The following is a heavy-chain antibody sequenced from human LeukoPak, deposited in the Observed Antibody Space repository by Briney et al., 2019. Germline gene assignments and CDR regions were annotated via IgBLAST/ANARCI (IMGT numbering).Heavy chain of an antibody. J-gene: IGHJ5*02. Sequence: ASVKVSCKASGYTFTGYYMHWVRQAPGQGLEWMGWINPNSGGTNYAQKLQGRVTVTTDTSTSTAYMELRSLRSDDTAVYYCARDRNDYGDYDWFEPWGQGTLVTVSS. D-gene: IGHD4-17*01. CDR2: INPNSGGT. CDR3: ARDRNDYGDYDWFEP. V-gene: IGHV1-2*02. CDR1: GYTFTGYY.